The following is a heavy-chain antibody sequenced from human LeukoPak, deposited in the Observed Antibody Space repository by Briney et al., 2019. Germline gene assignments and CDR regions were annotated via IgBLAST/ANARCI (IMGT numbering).Heavy chain of an antibody. V-gene: IGHV3-30*03. J-gene: IGHJ4*02. D-gene: IGHD6-13*01. CDR2: ISYDGNNK. CDR3: ARAPRTAANFDY. CDR1: GFTFSSYG. Sequence: GGSLRLSCAASGFTFSSYGMHWVRQAPGKGLEWVAVISYDGNNKYYADSVKGRFTISRDNSKNTLYLQMNSLRTEDTAVYYCARAPRTAANFDYWGQGTLVTVSS.